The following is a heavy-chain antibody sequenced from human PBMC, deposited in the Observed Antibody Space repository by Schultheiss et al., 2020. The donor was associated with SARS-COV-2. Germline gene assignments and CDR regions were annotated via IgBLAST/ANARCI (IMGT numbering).Heavy chain of an antibody. J-gene: IGHJ6*02. D-gene: IGHD3-3*01. V-gene: IGHV1-18*01. CDR3: ARVRSYDSSYYGMDV. CDR2: ISAYNGNT. CDR1: GYTFTSYG. Sequence: ASVKVSCKASGYTFTSYGISWVRQAPGQGLEWMGWISAYNGNTNYAQKLQGRVTMTTDTSTSTAYMELRSLRSDDTAVYYCARVRSYDSSYYGMDVWGQGTPVTVSS.